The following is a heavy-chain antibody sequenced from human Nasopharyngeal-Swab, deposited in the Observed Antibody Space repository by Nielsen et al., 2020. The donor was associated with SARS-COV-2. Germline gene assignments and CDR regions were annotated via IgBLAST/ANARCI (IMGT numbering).Heavy chain of an antibody. D-gene: IGHD3-10*01. Sequence: GESLKISCAASGFTFSDHYMSWVRQAPGKGLEWVGRTRNKANSYTTEYAASVKGSFTSARDESKNSLYLQMNSLKTEDTAVYYCAGDGGYGSESDYYYGMDVWGQGTTVTVSS. V-gene: IGHV3-72*01. CDR3: AGDGGYGSESDYYYGMDV. CDR2: TRNKANSYTT. J-gene: IGHJ6*02. CDR1: GFTFSDHY.